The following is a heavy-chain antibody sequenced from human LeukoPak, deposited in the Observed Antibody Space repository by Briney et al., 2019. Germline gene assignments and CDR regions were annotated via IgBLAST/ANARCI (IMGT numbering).Heavy chain of an antibody. CDR3: ARNYDFWSGYFRSAFDI. CDR2: IYYSGST. V-gene: IGHV4-39*01. Sequence: SETLSLTCTVSGGSISSSSYYWGWIRQPPGKGLEWIGSIYYSGSTYYNPSLKSRVTISVDTSKNQFSLKLSSVTAADTAVYYCARNYDFWSGYFRSAFDIWGQGTMVTVSS. CDR1: GGSISSSSYY. J-gene: IGHJ3*02. D-gene: IGHD3-3*01.